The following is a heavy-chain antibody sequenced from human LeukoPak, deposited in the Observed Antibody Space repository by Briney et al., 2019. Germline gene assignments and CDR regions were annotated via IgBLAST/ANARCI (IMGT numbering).Heavy chain of an antibody. D-gene: IGHD1-26*01. CDR1: GYTFTGYY. Sequence: ASVKVSCKASGYTFTGYYMHWVRQAPGQGLEWMGIINPSGGSTSYAQKFQGRVTMTRDTSTSTVYMEVSSLRSEDTAVYYCARKAGGSYRLDYWGQGTLVTVSS. V-gene: IGHV1-46*01. CDR3: ARKAGGSYRLDY. J-gene: IGHJ4*02. CDR2: INPSGGST.